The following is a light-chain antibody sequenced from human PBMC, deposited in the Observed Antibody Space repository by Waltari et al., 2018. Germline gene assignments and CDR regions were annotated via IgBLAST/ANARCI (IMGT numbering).Light chain of an antibody. CDR1: QSVSSSY. CDR3: QQYGSSLLLT. CDR2: GAS. Sequence: EIVLTQSPGTLSLSPGERATLSCRASQSVSSSYLAWYQQKPGQAPRLLIYGASSRATGIPDRFSGSGSGTDFTFTISRLEPEDFAVYYCQQYGSSLLLTFGGGTKVEIK. J-gene: IGKJ4*01. V-gene: IGKV3-20*01.